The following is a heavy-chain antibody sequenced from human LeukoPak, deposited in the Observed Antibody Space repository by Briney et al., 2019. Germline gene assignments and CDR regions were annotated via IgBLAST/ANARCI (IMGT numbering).Heavy chain of an antibody. V-gene: IGHV3-23*01. Sequence: GGSLRLSCAASGFTFSSYAMSWVRQAPGKGLEWVSAISGSGGRSYYADSVKGRFTISRDNSKNTLYLQMDSLRAEDTAVYYCAKEVQWLVLNGLFDYWGQGTRVTVSS. CDR2: ISGSGGRS. D-gene: IGHD6-19*01. J-gene: IGHJ4*02. CDR3: AKEVQWLVLNGLFDY. CDR1: GFTFSSYA.